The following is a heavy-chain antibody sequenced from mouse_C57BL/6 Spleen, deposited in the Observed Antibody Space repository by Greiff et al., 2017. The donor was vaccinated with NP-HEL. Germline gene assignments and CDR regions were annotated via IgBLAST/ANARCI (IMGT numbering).Heavy chain of an antibody. CDR3: ARWSGTRYFDY. CDR1: GFTFTDYF. Sequence: EVKLMESGGGLVQPGGSLSLSCAASGFTFTDYFMSWVRQPPGKALEWLGFIRNKANGYTTEYSASVKGRFTISRDNSQSILYLQMNALRAEDSATYYCARWSGTRYFDYWGQGTTLTVSS. CDR2: IRNKANGYTT. J-gene: IGHJ2*01. D-gene: IGHD4-1*01. V-gene: IGHV7-3*01.